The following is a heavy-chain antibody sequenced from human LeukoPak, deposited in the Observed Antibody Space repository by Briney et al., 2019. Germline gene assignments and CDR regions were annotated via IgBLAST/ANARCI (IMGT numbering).Heavy chain of an antibody. CDR2: IYYSGST. CDR1: GGSISSYY. J-gene: IGHJ4*02. Sequence: KPSETLSLTCTVSGGSISSYYWSWIRQPPGKGLEWIGYIYYSGSTNYNPSLKGRVTISVDTSKNQFSLKLSSVTAADTAVYYCARHVKEKGSGSYYNNGIYYFDYWGQGTLVTVSS. D-gene: IGHD3-10*01. CDR3: ARHVKEKGSGSYYNNGIYYFDY. V-gene: IGHV4-59*08.